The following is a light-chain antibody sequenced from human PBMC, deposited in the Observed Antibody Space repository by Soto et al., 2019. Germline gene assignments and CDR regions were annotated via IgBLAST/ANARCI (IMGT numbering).Light chain of an antibody. CDR3: SSYAGSNNFV. CDR1: SSDVGDYNY. V-gene: IGLV2-14*01. J-gene: IGLJ1*01. Sequence: QSALTQPASVSGSPGQSITISCTGTSSDVGDYNYVSWYQQHPGKAPKVMIYEVSHRPSGVSNRFSGSKSGNTASLTISGLQAEDEADYYCSSYAGSNNFVFGSGTKVTVL. CDR2: EVS.